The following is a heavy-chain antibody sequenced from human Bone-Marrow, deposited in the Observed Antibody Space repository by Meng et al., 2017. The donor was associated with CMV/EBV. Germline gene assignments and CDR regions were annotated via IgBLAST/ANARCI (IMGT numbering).Heavy chain of an antibody. CDR1: EFVLSNYW. CDR2: IREDGGLK. CDR3: ARDLTVYNSGWYDAHDV. D-gene: IGHD6-19*01. V-gene: IGHV3-7*01. Sequence: GGSLRLSCTASEFVLSNYWMTWVRQAPGKGLEWVANIREDGGLKYYVDSVKGRFTISRDNTKNSVYLQMDSLRADDTAVYFCARDLTVYNSGWYDAHDVWGQGTMVTFSS. J-gene: IGHJ3*01.